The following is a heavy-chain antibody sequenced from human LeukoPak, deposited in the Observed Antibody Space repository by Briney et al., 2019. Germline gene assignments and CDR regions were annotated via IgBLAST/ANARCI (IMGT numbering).Heavy chain of an antibody. CDR2: IYPGDSDT. CDR1: GYSFISSW. V-gene: IGHV5-51*01. D-gene: IGHD3-3*01. Sequence: GESLKISCKGSGYSFISSWIGWVRQMPGKGLEWMGIIYPGDSDTRYSPSFHGQVTISADKSISTAYLPWSSLKALDTAMYYCARHTRDFVDYWGQGTLVTVSS. CDR3: ARHTRDFVDY. J-gene: IGHJ4*02.